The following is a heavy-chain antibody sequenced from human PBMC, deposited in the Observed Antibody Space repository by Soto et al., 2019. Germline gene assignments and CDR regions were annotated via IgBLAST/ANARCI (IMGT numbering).Heavy chain of an antibody. D-gene: IGHD3-10*01. J-gene: IGHJ4*02. CDR2: ISAYNGNT. Sequence: ASVKVSCKASSYTFTSYCISWVRQAPGQGLEWMGWISAYNGNTNYAQKLQGRVTMTTDTSTSTAYMELRSLRSDDTAVYYCVRDGETYYYGSGTRDFDYWGQGTLVTVSS. CDR3: VRDGETYYYGSGTRDFDY. V-gene: IGHV1-18*01. CDR1: SYTFTSYC.